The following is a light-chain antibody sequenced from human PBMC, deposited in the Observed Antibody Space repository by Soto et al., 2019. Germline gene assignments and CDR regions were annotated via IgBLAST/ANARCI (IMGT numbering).Light chain of an antibody. CDR3: LQSSSYPEGT. CDR1: QGIRNF. J-gene: IGKJ2*02. V-gene: IGKV1-27*01. CDR2: AAS. Sequence: DIQMNQSPPSLSASVGDRVTITCRASQGIRNFVAWYQQKPGKAPKLLIYAASTLQSGVPSRFSGSGSGTDFTLTINSLQPEDVATYSCLQSSSYPEGTFGQGTKLEIK.